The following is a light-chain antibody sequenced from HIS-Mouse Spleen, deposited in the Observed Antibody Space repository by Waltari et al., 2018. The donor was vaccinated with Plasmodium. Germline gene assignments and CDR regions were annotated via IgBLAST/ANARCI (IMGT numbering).Light chain of an antibody. Sequence: ELVMTQSPATLSVSPEERATLSSRASKRDSSNLAWYQQKPGQVPMLLIYGASTSATGIPASCSGRGYGTEFTLTISSRQSEDLAFYYCQQYNIWPTFGQGTRLEIK. CDR3: QQYNIWPT. CDR2: GAS. CDR1: KRDSSN. J-gene: IGKJ5*01. V-gene: IGKV3D-15*01.